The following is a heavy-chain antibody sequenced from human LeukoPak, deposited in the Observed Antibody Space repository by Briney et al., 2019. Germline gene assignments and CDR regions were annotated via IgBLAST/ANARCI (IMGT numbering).Heavy chain of an antibody. CDR2: IYYSGST. Sequence: LETLSLTCTVSGDSISTYYWSWIRQPPEKGLEWIGYIYYSGSTNYNPSLKSRITISVDTSKNQFSLKLSSVIAAGTAVYYCARVRYSSGWYLADYWGQGTLVTVSS. J-gene: IGHJ4*02. CDR3: ARVRYSSGWYLADY. V-gene: IGHV4-59*01. CDR1: GDSISTYY. D-gene: IGHD6-19*01.